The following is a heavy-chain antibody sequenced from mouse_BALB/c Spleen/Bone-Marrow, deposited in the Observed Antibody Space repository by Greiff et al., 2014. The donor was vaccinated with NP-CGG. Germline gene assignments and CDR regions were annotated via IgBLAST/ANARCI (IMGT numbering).Heavy chain of an antibody. CDR2: ISTYSGNT. Sequence: VQGVESGPELVRPGVSVKISCKGSGYTFTDYAMHWVKQSHAKSLEWIGVISTYSGNTNYNQKFKGKATMTVDKSSSTAYMELARLTSEDSAIYYCASSGYGYDWFAYWGQGTLVTVSA. CDR1: GYTFTDYA. V-gene: IGHV1-67*01. D-gene: IGHD2-2*01. CDR3: ASSGYGYDWFAY. J-gene: IGHJ3*01.